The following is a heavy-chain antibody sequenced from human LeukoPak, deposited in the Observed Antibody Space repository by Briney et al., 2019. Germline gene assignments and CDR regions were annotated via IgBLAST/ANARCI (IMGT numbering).Heavy chain of an antibody. D-gene: IGHD4-23*01. CDR2: VHYSGST. V-gene: IGHV4-31*03. CDR1: DGSIISGAYY. CDR3: AGDSGNSAFDY. J-gene: IGHJ4*02. Sequence: SETLSLTCTVSDGSIISGAYYWSWIRQHPGKGLEWIAYVHYSGSTYYNPSLKSRFTISVDTSQNQFSLKLRSVTAADTAVYYCAGDSGNSAFDYWGQGTLVTVSS.